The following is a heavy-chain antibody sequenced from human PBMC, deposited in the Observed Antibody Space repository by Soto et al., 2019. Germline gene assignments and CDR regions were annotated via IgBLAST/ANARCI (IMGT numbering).Heavy chain of an antibody. CDR3: ARDLGEMPSDI. CDR2: IYYSGST. Sequence: PSETLSLTCTVSGGSISSNYYYWGWIRQPPGKGLEWIGSIYYSGSTYYNPSLKSRVTISVDTSKNQFSLKLSSVTAADTAVYYCARDLGEMPSDIWGQGTMVTVSS. D-gene: IGHD3-10*01. J-gene: IGHJ3*02. V-gene: IGHV4-39*07. CDR1: GGSISSNYYY.